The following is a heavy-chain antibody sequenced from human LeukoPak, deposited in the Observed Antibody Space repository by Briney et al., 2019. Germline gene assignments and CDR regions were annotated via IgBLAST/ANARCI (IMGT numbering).Heavy chain of an antibody. CDR3: ARDARGGYTYGGLDQ. CDR1: GFTFSSYE. J-gene: IGHJ4*02. V-gene: IGHV3-21*01. CDR2: ISTSSSYI. D-gene: IGHD5-18*01. Sequence: GGSLRLSCAASGFTFSSYEMNWVRQAPGKGLEWVSFISTSSSYIYYADSVKGRFTISRGNAKNSLYLQMNSLRAEDTAVYYCARDARGGYTYGGLDQWGQGTLVTVSS.